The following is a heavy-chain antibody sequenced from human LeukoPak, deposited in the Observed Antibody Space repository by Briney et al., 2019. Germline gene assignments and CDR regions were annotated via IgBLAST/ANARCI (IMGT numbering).Heavy chain of an antibody. J-gene: IGHJ4*02. CDR2: IYYSGSP. D-gene: IGHD2-21*02. CDR1: GGSISSSSYS. CDR3: ARVAVSAREYFDY. Sequence: SETLSLTCTVSGGSISSSSYSWGWIRQPPGKALEWIGSIYYSGSPYYNPSLKSRVTISVDSSKNQFSLRLSSVTAADTAVYYCARVAVSAREYFDYWGQGTLVTVSS. V-gene: IGHV4-39*07.